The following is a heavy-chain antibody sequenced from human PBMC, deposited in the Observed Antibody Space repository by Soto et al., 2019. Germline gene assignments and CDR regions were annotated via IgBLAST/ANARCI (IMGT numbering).Heavy chain of an antibody. Sequence: VTLVQSGTEVKQPGASMKVSCKASGYSFATSGISWVRQAPGQGLEWMGWISAYNGNTNYDQKLQDRVTMTTDTSTSTAYLELRNLRSDDTAVYYCARAGQYYDSSGYANWGQGTLVTVSS. CDR2: ISAYNGNT. D-gene: IGHD3-22*01. J-gene: IGHJ4*02. CDR1: GYSFATSG. CDR3: ARAGQYYDSSGYAN. V-gene: IGHV1-18*01.